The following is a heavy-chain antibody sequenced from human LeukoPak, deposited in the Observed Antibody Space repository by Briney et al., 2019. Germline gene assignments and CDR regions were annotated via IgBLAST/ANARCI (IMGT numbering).Heavy chain of an antibody. Sequence: GGSLRLSCAASGFTFSSYSMNWVRQAPGKGLEWVSSISRSSSYIYYADSVKGRFTISRDNAKNSLYLQMNSLRAEDTAVYYCVATRVCGGVLLRPNCLYFENWGQGTLVSVSS. V-gene: IGHV3-21*04. J-gene: IGHJ4*02. D-gene: IGHD3-10*01. CDR3: VATRVCGGVLLRPNCLYFEN. CDR2: ISRSSSYI. CDR1: GFTFSSYS.